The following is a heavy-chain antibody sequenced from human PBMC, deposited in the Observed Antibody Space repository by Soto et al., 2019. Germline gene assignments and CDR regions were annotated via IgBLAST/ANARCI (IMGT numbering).Heavy chain of an antibody. CDR2: INGDGSGT. J-gene: IGHJ4*02. CDR1: GFTFSGSW. D-gene: IGHD3-10*01. Sequence: EVQLVESGGGLVQPGGSLRLSCAASGFTFSGSWMHWVRQAPGKGLVWVSRINGDGSGTSYEDFVKGRFTISRDDAKNPLFLQRNGLRAEDTAVYYCARGIFGSGTGNGYWGQGTLVTVSS. CDR3: ARGIFGSGTGNGY. V-gene: IGHV3-74*01.